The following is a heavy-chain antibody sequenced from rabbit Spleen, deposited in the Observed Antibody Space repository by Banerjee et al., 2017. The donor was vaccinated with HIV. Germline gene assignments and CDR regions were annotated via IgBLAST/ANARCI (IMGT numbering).Heavy chain of an antibody. V-gene: IGHV1S45*01. J-gene: IGHJ4*01. Sequence: QEQLEESAGGLVQPGGSLKLSCKASGFDFSNYGMSWVRQAPGKGLERIGCIYAGGGSAYYASWAKGRFTISKTSSTTVTLQMTSLTAADTATYFCARAYASAIGVYIQYFNLWGPGTLVTVS. D-gene: IGHD1-1*01. CDR3: ARAYASAIGVYIQYFNL. CDR2: IYAGGGSA. CDR1: GFDFSNYG.